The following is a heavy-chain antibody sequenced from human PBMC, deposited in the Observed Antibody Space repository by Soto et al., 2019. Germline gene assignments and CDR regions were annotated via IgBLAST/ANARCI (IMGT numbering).Heavy chain of an antibody. Sequence: PGGSLRLSCAASGFTFSSYGMHWVRQAPGKGLEWVAVISYDGSNKYYADSVKGRFTISRDNSKNTLYLQMNSLRAEDTAVYYCAKVAVVAATFKPVQHWGQGTLVTVSS. CDR1: GFTFSSYG. D-gene: IGHD2-15*01. V-gene: IGHV3-30*18. CDR2: ISYDGSNK. J-gene: IGHJ1*01. CDR3: AKVAVVAATFKPVQH.